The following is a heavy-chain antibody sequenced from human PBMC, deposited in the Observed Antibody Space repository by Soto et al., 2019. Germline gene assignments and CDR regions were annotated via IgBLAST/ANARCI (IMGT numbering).Heavy chain of an antibody. CDR1: GDPISSSKW. V-gene: IGHV4-4*02. D-gene: IGHD3-9*01. CDR3: ARLTRDYYYYGMDV. J-gene: IGHJ6*02. Sequence: SETLSLTCAVSGDPISSSKWWTWVRQTPGKGLEWIGKIDQNGITNYNPSLESRVTILKDNSKNQLSLKLTSVTAVDSAVYYCARLTRDYYYYGMDVWGQGATVTVSS. CDR2: IDQNGIT.